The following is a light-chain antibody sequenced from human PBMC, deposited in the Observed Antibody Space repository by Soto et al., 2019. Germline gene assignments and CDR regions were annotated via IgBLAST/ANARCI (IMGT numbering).Light chain of an antibody. CDR3: QVWDSSSDLVV. Sequence: YELTKPPSVSVAPGKTARITCGGNNIGSKSVHWYQQKPGQAPVLVIYYDSDRPSGIPERFSGSNSGNTATLTISRVEAGDEADYYCQVWDSSSDLVVFGGGTQLTVL. CDR2: YDS. CDR1: NIGSKS. V-gene: IGLV3-21*04. J-gene: IGLJ2*01.